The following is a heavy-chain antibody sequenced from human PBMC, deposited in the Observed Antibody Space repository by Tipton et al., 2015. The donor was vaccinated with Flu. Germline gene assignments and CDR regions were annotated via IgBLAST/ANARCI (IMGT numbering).Heavy chain of an antibody. D-gene: IGHD1-14*01. V-gene: IGHV3-23*01. CDR2: ISGSGGST. CDR3: AKDRNIYDYYYYGMDV. J-gene: IGHJ6*02. Sequence: SLRLSCAASGFTFSSYAMSWVRQAPGKGLEWVSAISGSGGSTYYADSVKGRFTISRDNSKNTLYLQMNSLRAEDTAVYYCAKDRNIYDYYYYGMDVWGQGTTVTVSS. CDR1: GFTFSSYA.